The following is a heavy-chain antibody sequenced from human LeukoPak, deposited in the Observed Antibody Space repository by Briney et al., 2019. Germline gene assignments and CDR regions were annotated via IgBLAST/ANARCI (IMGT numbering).Heavy chain of an antibody. V-gene: IGHV1-69*13. CDR2: IIPIFGTA. D-gene: IGHD2-2*01. Sequence: SVKVSCKASGGTFSSYAINWVQQAPGQGLEWMGGIIPIFGTANYAQKFQDRVTITADESTSTAYMELSSLRSEDTAIYYCASRLYCSNTRCRNFPFAYWGQGTLVTVSS. CDR3: ASRLYCSNTRCRNFPFAY. CDR1: GGTFSSYA. J-gene: IGHJ4*02.